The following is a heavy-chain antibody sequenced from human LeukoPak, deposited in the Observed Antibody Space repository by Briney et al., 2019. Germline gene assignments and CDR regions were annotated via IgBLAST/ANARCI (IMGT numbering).Heavy chain of an antibody. Sequence: GGSLRLSCAASGFTFSSYWMHWVRQAPGKGLVWVSRINSDGSSTSYADSVKGRFTISRDNAKNTLYLQMNSLRAEDTAVYYCARVGIAARPDLQYGTDVWGQGTTVTVSS. CDR3: ARVGIAARPDLQYGTDV. CDR2: INSDGSST. D-gene: IGHD6-6*01. J-gene: IGHJ6*02. CDR1: GFTFSSYW. V-gene: IGHV3-74*01.